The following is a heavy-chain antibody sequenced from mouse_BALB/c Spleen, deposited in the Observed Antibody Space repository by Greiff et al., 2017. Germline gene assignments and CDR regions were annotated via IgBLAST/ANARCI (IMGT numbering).Heavy chain of an antibody. V-gene: IGHV1-55*01. D-gene: IGHD3-2*01. J-gene: IGHJ4*01. Sequence: QVQLQQSGAELVKPGTSVKLSCKASGYNFTSYWINWVKLRPGQGLEWIGDIYPGSGSTNYNEKFKSKATLTVDTSSSTAYMQLSSLASEDSALYYCARDSSGYNYAMDYWGQGTSVTVSS. CDR2: IYPGSGST. CDR1: GYNFTSYW. CDR3: ARDSSGYNYAMDY.